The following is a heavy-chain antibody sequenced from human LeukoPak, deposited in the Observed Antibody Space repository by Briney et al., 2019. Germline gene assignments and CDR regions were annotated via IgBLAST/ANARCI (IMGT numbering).Heavy chain of an antibody. CDR1: GGTFSSYA. Sequence: SVKVSCKASGGTFSSYAISWVRQAPGQGLEWMGRIIPILGIANYAQKFQGRVTITADKSTSTAYMELSSLRSEDTAVYYCARGRGYYYYYYMDVWGKGTTVTVSS. CDR2: IIPILGIA. D-gene: IGHD3-10*01. J-gene: IGHJ6*03. CDR3: ARGRGYYYYYYMDV. V-gene: IGHV1-69*04.